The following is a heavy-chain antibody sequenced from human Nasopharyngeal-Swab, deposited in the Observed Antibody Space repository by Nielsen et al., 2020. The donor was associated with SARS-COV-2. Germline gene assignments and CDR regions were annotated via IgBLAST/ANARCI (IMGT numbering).Heavy chain of an antibody. D-gene: IGHD3-9*01. Sequence: SETLSLTCTVSGGSISSGGYYWSWIRQHPGKGLEWIGYIYYSGSTNYNPSLKSRVTISVDTSKNQFSLKLSSVTAADTAVYYCARVRGNYDILTGFGYYYGMDVWGQGTTVTVSS. J-gene: IGHJ6*02. V-gene: IGHV4-61*08. CDR1: GGSISSGGYY. CDR2: IYYSGST. CDR3: ARVRGNYDILTGFGYYYGMDV.